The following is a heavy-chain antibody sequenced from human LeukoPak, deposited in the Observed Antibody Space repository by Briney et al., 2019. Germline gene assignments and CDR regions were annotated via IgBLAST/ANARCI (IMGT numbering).Heavy chain of an antibody. CDR2: INTSGGST. D-gene: IGHD4-17*01. V-gene: IGHV1-46*01. J-gene: IGHJ5*02. Sequence: VASVKVSCKASGYTFTNFYMHWVRQAPGQGLEWMGVINTSGGSTSYAQKFQGRVTMTRDTSTSTVYMELSSLRSEDTAVYYCARDDNGDNWFDPWGQGTLVTVSS. CDR3: ARDDNGDNWFDP. CDR1: GYTFTNFY.